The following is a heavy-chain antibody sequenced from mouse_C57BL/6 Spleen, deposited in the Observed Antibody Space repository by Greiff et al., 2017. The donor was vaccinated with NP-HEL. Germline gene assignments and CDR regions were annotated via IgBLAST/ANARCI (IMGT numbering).Heavy chain of an antibody. V-gene: IGHV1-76*01. J-gene: IGHJ4*01. D-gene: IGHD1-1*01. CDR2: IYPGSGNT. Sequence: QVQLKESGAELVRPGASVKLSCKASGYTFTDYYINWVKQRPGQGLEWIARIYPGSGNTYYNEKFKGKATLTAEKSSSTAYMQLSSLTSEDSAVYFCAKAGSSYVRAMDYWGQGTSVTVSS. CDR1: GYTFTDYY. CDR3: AKAGSSYVRAMDY.